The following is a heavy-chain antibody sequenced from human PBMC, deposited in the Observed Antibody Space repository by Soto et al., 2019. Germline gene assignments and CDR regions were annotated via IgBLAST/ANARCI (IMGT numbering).Heavy chain of an antibody. V-gene: IGHV3-13*01. CDR2: IGTAGDT. D-gene: IGHD3-10*01. J-gene: IGHJ6*02. Sequence: TGGSLRLSCAASGFTFSSYDMHWVRQATGKGLEWVSAIGTAGDTYYPGSVKGRFTISRENAKNSLYLQMNSLRAGDTAVYYCARVNPWFGDYGMDVWGQGTTVTVSS. CDR1: GFTFSSYD. CDR3: ARVNPWFGDYGMDV.